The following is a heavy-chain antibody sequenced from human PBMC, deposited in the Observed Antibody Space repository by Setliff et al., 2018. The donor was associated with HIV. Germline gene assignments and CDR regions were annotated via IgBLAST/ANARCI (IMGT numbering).Heavy chain of an antibody. D-gene: IGHD2-21*02. CDR2: IYTNGST. Sequence: SETLSLTCTVSGGSISRGNHFWTWIRQPAGKGLEWSGRIYTNGSTNYNPSLKSRATIAVDTSKNQFSLKLSSVTAADTAVYYCARSVVVVTVEWFDPWGQGTLVTVS. CDR3: ARSVVVVTVEWFDP. V-gene: IGHV4-61*02. CDR1: GGSISRGNHF. J-gene: IGHJ5*02.